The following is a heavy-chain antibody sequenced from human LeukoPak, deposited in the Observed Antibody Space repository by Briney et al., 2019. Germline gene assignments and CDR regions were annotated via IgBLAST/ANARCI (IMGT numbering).Heavy chain of an antibody. CDR1: GDSINNYY. V-gene: IGHV4-59*08. J-gene: IGHJ6*02. CDR3: ARALIAVAGPNYGMDV. D-gene: IGHD6-19*01. CDR2: FYYTGST. Sequence: SETLSLTCTVSGDSINNYYWSWIRQPPGKGLEWVGYFYYTGSTNYNPSLKSRVTISVDTSKNQFSLKLSSVTAADTAVYYCARALIAVAGPNYGMDVWGQGTTVTVSS.